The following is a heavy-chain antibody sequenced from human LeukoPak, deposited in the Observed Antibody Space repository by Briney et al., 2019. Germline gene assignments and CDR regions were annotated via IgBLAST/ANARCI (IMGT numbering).Heavy chain of an antibody. Sequence: GGSLRLSCAASGFTFSSYAMHWVRQAPGKGLEWVAVISYDGSNKYYADSVKGRFTISRDNSKNTLYLQMNSLRAEDTAVYYCAKEFQFGDFSRYFDYWGLGTLVTVSS. CDR3: AKEFQFGDFSRYFDY. D-gene: IGHD3/OR15-3a*01. V-gene: IGHV3-30-3*01. J-gene: IGHJ4*02. CDR1: GFTFSSYA. CDR2: ISYDGSNK.